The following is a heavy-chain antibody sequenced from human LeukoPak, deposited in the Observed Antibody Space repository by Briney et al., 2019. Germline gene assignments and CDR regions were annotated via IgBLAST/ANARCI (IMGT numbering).Heavy chain of an antibody. D-gene: IGHD6-13*01. J-gene: IGHJ4*02. Sequence: ASVKVSCKASGYTXTSYGISGVRQAPGQGLEWMGWISAYNGNTNYAQKLQGRVTMTTDTSTSTAYMELRSLRSDDTAVYYCARKGTGSSSPNYYFDYWGQGTLVTVSS. CDR1: GYTXTSYG. V-gene: IGHV1-18*01. CDR3: ARKGTGSSSPNYYFDY. CDR2: ISAYNGNT.